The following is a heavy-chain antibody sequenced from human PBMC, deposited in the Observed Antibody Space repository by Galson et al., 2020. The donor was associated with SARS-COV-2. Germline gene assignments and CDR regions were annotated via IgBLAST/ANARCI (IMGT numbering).Heavy chain of an antibody. CDR2: ISAYNGNT. J-gene: IGHJ6*02. Sequence: ASVKVSCKASGYTFSSYGISWVRQAPGQGLEWMGWISAYNGNTHYAQKLQGRVTMTTDTSTSTAYMELRSLRSDDTAVYYCAINCRGGSCYSETYYYYYYGMDVWGQGTTVIVSS. CDR1: GYTFSSYG. CDR3: AINCRGGSCYSETYYYYYYGMDV. D-gene: IGHD2-15*01. V-gene: IGHV1-18*01.